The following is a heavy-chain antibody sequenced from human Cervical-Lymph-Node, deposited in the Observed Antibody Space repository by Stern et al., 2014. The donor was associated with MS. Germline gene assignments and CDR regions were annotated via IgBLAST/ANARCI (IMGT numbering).Heavy chain of an antibody. J-gene: IGHJ6*02. D-gene: IGHD3/OR15-3a*01. Sequence: EVQLVESGGGLVQPGGSLRLPCAASGFTVSSYWMHWVRQGPEKGLEWVSLINSDGSSTSYADSVKGRFNIHRDNAKNTLSLQMNSLRDEHTAVYYCVRDTSEMSFVLGWTGGMDVWGQGTTVTVSS. CDR3: VRDTSEMSFVLGWTGGMDV. V-gene: IGHV3-74*01. CDR2: INSDGSST. CDR1: GFTVSSYW.